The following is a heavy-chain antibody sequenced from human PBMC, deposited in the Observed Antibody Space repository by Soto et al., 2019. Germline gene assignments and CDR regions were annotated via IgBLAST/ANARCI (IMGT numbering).Heavy chain of an antibody. Sequence: QITLKESGPTLVKPTQTLMLTCTFSGFSLSSRGVGVAWIRQPPGKALEWLALIYWDDATRYSPSLKSRLTIXKXHSKNQVVLTMTNMDPVDTATYYCAHDSSGYYGMDVWGQGTTVTVSS. CDR1: GFSLSSRGVG. D-gene: IGHD6-6*01. J-gene: IGHJ6*02. CDR2: IYWDDAT. CDR3: AHDSSGYYGMDV. V-gene: IGHV2-5*02.